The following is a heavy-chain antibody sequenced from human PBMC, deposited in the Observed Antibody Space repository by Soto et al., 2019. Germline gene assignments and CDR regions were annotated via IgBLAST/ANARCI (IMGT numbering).Heavy chain of an antibody. CDR3: ARGVFYYYGSSGYSPDY. Sequence: PGGSLRLSCEGSGFTSSSYDTHWVRQAPGKGLEWVALISFDGSKKNYADSVKGRFTISRDNSKNMMYLQMNRLRPEDTAVYYCARGVFYYYGSSGYSPDYWGQGTLVTVSS. CDR1: GFTSSSYD. CDR2: ISFDGSKK. J-gene: IGHJ4*02. D-gene: IGHD3-22*01. V-gene: IGHV3-30-3*01.